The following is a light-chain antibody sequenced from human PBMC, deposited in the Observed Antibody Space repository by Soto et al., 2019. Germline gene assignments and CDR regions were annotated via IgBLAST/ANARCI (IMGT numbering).Light chain of an antibody. J-gene: IGKJ1*01. V-gene: IGKV1-39*01. CDR2: AAS. Sequence: DLQMTQSPSSLSASVGDRVTITCRASQSISNYLSWYQQKPGKAPNLLIFAASTLQTGVPPRFSGSASGTDFTLTISSLQPEDFATYYCQQTFSSPRTFGQGTKVEIE. CDR3: QQTFSSPRT. CDR1: QSISNY.